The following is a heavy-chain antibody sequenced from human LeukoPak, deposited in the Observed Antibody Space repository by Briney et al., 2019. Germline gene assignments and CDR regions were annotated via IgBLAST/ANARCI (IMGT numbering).Heavy chain of an antibody. CDR2: ISSSSKI. CDR3: ARSANPGVHDFAP. CDR1: GFTFSRYA. V-gene: IGHV3-48*02. D-gene: IGHD6-6*01. Sequence: GGSLRLSCAASGFTFSRYAMAGVRQAPGKGLEWLSYISSSSKINYADSVKGRFTISRDNPKNALYLQMNSLRDEDTAVYYCARSANPGVHDFAPGGQGTLVTVS. J-gene: IGHJ5*02.